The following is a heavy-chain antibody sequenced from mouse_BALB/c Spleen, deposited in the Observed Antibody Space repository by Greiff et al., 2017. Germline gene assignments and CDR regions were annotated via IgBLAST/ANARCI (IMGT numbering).Heavy chain of an antibody. D-gene: IGHD2-1*01. CDR1: GYTFTSYW. CDR2: IYPGSGST. Sequence: LQQPGSELVRPGASVKLSCKASGYTFTSYWMHWVKQRPGQGLEWIGNIYPGSGSTNYDEKFKSKATLTVDTSSSTAYMQLSSLTSEDTAVYYCTSTGRGNSYAMDYWGQGTSVTVSS. J-gene: IGHJ4*01. CDR3: TSTGRGNSYAMDY. V-gene: IGHV1S22*01.